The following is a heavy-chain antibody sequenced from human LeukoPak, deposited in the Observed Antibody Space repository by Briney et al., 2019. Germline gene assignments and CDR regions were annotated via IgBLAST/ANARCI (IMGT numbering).Heavy chain of an antibody. J-gene: IGHJ4*02. CDR1: GSTFSSYG. V-gene: IGHV3-30*18. D-gene: IGHD6-13*01. CDR3: AKGGIALDY. CDR2: ISYDGSNK. Sequence: GRSLRLSCAASGSTFSSYGMHWVRQAPGKGLEWVAVISYDGSNKYYADSVKGRFTISRDNSKNTLYLQMNSLRAEDTAVYYCAKGGIALDYWGQGTLVTVSS.